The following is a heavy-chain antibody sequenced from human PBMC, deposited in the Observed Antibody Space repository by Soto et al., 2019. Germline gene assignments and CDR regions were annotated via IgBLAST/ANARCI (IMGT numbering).Heavy chain of an antibody. CDR1: GFVFSYHG. V-gene: IGHV3-33*06. D-gene: IGHD3-22*01. CDR2: TWSGGRGE. J-gene: IGHJ4*02. Sequence: QVQLVESGGGVVQPGTSLRLSCAASGFVFSYHGIHWVRQAPGKGLEWVAVTWSGGRGEYYADSVRGRFTISRDNSKTTVYLQMNSLRVEDTAVYYCAKDDDTSSHYSLLDFRGQGTLVTVSS. CDR3: AKDDDTSSHYSLLDF.